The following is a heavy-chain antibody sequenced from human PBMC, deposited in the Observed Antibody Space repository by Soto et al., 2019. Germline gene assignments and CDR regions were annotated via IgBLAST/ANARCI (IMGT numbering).Heavy chain of an antibody. J-gene: IGHJ4*02. CDR2: IYNIGNT. D-gene: IGHD4-17*01. CDR3: ARKSTVTTCFDY. Sequence: PSETLSLTCTVSGGSISSGDHFWSWIRQPPGKGLEWIGYIYNIGNTYYNPSLKSRVIISVDTSKNQFSLKLSSVTAADMAVYYCARKSTVTTCFDYWGQGTLVTVSS. V-gene: IGHV4-30-4*01. CDR1: GGSISSGDHF.